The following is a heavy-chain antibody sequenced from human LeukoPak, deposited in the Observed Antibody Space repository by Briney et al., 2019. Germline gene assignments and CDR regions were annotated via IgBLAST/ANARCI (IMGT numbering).Heavy chain of an antibody. D-gene: IGHD3/OR15-3a*01. CDR1: GFTFSSYR. Sequence: AGGSLRLSCAASGFTFSSYRMNWVRQAPGKGLEWVSSISSSSSYIYYADAGKGRFTNSRDNAKNSLYQQMNSRRAEDTAVYYCARDWDWGSPFDYWGQGTLVTVSS. CDR3: ARDWDWGSPFDY. CDR2: ISSSSSYI. J-gene: IGHJ4*02. V-gene: IGHV3-21*01.